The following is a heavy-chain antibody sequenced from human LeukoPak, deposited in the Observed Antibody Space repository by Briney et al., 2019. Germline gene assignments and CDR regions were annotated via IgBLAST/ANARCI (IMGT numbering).Heavy chain of an antibody. J-gene: IGHJ4*02. CDR3: ARLSDYGGNSGRIDY. D-gene: IGHD4-23*01. CDR2: IYPGDSDT. V-gene: IGHV5-51*01. Sequence: GGSLKISCKGSGSSFTSYWIGWVRQMPGKGLEWMGIIYPGDSDTRYSPSFQGQVTISADKSISTAYLQWSSLKASDTAMYYCARLSDYGGNSGRIDYWGQGTLVTVSS. CDR1: GSSFTSYW.